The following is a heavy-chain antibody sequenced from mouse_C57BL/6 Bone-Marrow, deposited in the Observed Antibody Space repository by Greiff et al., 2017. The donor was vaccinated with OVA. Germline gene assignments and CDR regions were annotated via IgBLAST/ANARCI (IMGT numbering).Heavy chain of an antibody. CDR2: ISGGCGNT. CDR1: GFTFSSYT. V-gene: IGHV5-9*01. J-gene: IGHJ4*01. D-gene: IGHD2-4*01. Sequence: EVQVVESGGGLVKPGGSLKLSCAASGFTFSSYTMSWVRQTPEKRLEWVAIISGGCGNTYYPDSVKGRFTISRDNAKNTLYLQMSSLRSEDTALYYCARPYDYDGGYAMDDWGQGTSVTVSS. CDR3: ARPYDYDGGYAMDD.